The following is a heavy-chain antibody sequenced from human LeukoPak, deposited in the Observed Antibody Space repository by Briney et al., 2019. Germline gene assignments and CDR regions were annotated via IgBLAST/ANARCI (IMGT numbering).Heavy chain of an antibody. D-gene: IGHD3-3*01. CDR3: ASPTGGYYDFWSGYPN. J-gene: IGHJ4*02. Sequence: SETLSLTCTVSNDSISSSSYYWGWLRQPPGKGLEWIGNIYYSGSTYYNPSLKSRVTISVDTSKNQFSLKLSSVTAADTAVYYCASPTGGYYDFWSGYPNWGQGTLVTVSS. CDR2: IYYSGST. V-gene: IGHV4-39*01. CDR1: NDSISSSSYY.